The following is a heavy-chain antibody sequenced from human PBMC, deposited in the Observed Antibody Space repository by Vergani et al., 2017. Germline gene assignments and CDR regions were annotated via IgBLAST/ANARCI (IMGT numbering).Heavy chain of an antibody. D-gene: IGHD2-15*01. CDR1: GFTFSSYA. CDR2: ISGSGGST. CDR3: AKDPGVYCRCGSCFPSDWYYGMDV. V-gene: IGHV3-23*01. Sequence: EVQLLESGGGLVQPGGSLRLSCAASGFTFSSYAMSWVRQAPGKGLEWVSAISGSGGSTYYADSVKGRFTISRDNSKNPLYLQMNSLRAEDTAVYYCAKDPGVYCRCGSCFPSDWYYGMDVWSQGTTVTVSS. J-gene: IGHJ6*02.